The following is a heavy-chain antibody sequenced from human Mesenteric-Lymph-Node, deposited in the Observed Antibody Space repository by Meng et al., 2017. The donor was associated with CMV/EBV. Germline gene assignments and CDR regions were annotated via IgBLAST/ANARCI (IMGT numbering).Heavy chain of an antibody. CDR2: ISSSSSYI. CDR1: GFTFSSYS. V-gene: IGHV3-21*04. CDR3: ARGASRSYFNY. Sequence: GESLKISCAASGFTFSSYSMNWVRQAPGKGLEWVSSISSSSSYIYYADSVKGRFTISRDNAKNSLYLQMNSLRAEDTAVYYCARGASRSYFNYWGQGTLVTVSS. J-gene: IGHJ4*02.